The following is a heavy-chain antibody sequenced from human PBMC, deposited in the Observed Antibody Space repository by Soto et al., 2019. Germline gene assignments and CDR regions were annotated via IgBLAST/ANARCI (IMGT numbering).Heavy chain of an antibody. D-gene: IGHD2-15*01. J-gene: IGHJ4*02. V-gene: IGHV4-31*03. CDR3: ARGQVVAAQH. Sequence: SETLSLTCTVSGGSISSGGYYWSLIRQHPGKGLEWIGYIYYSGSTYYNPSLKSRVTISVDRSKNQFSLKLSSVTAADTAVYYCARGQVVAAQHWGQGTLVTVSS. CDR2: IYYSGST. CDR1: GGSISSGGYY.